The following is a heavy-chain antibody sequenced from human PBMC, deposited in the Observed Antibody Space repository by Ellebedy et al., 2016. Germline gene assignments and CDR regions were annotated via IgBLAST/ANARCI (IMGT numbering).Heavy chain of an antibody. V-gene: IGHV3-15*07. J-gene: IGHJ4*02. Sequence: GGSLRLSCAASGFTFNAAWMNWVRQAPGTAPEWVGRIKNKVDGGTADYAAPVKGRFTISRDDSKNTLYLQMNSLIVEDTAMYYCLGEVLGWRQYRDLYWGQGTLVTVSS. CDR2: IKNKVDGGTA. D-gene: IGHD5-24*01. CDR3: LGEVLGWRQYRDLY. CDR1: GFTFNAAW.